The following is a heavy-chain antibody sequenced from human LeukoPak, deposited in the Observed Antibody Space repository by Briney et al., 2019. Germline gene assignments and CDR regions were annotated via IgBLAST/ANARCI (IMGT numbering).Heavy chain of an antibody. CDR3: ARTYYPASMDV. Sequence: PSETLSLTCAVYGGSFSGYYWSWIRQPPGKGLEWIGEINHSGSTNYNPSLKSRVTISVDTSKNQFSLKLSSVTAADTAVYYCARTYYPASMDVWGKGTTVTISS. J-gene: IGHJ6*03. CDR2: INHSGST. V-gene: IGHV4-34*01. D-gene: IGHD3-10*01. CDR1: GGSFSGYY.